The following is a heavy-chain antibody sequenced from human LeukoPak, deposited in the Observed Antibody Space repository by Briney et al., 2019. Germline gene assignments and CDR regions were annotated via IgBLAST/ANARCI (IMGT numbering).Heavy chain of an antibody. D-gene: IGHD2-2*01. J-gene: IGHJ4*02. CDR3: ASRGVPAATNLAY. CDR2: IDHSGST. V-gene: IGHV4-34*01. CDR1: GGSFSGYY. Sequence: SETLSLTCAVYGGSFSGYYWSWIRQPPGKGLEWIGEIDHSGSTNYNPSLKSRVTMSVDTSKNQFPLRLRSVTAADTAVYYCASRGVPAATNLAYWGQGTLVTVSS.